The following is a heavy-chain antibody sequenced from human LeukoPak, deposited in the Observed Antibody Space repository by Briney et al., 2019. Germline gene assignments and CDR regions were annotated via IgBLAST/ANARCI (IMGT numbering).Heavy chain of an antibody. CDR2: ISPRSETI. D-gene: IGHD3-16*01. Sequence: GWSLRLSCATSGSSFNRRGMNWVRQPPGKGLESVSYISPRSETIFYAESVQGRFAVSRDDAKGSLYLQMHTLRVEDTAVYYCARIDGPTVFTYYMDLWGKRTTVTVAS. J-gene: IGHJ6*03. CDR3: ARIDGPTVFTYYMDL. CDR1: GSSFNRRG. V-gene: IGHV3-48*04.